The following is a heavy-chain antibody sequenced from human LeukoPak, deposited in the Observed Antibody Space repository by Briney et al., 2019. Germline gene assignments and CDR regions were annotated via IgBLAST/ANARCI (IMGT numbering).Heavy chain of an antibody. V-gene: IGHV1-24*01. Sequence: GASVKVSCKVSVYTFTELAMHWVRQAPGKGLEWMGSFDPEDGERIYAQKLQGRLIMTEGTSTDTAYLELSSLRSDDTAVYYCAPRNVYKGYFDNWGQGTLVTVSS. D-gene: IGHD5-24*01. CDR2: FDPEDGER. CDR1: VYTFTELA. J-gene: IGHJ4*02. CDR3: APRNVYKGYFDN.